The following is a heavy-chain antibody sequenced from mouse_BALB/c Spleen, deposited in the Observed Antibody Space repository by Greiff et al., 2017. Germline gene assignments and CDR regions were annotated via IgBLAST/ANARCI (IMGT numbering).Heavy chain of an antibody. CDR3: ANYYGSSGAMDY. CDR1: GYTFTSYT. J-gene: IGHJ4*01. V-gene: IGHV1-4*01. D-gene: IGHD1-1*01. Sequence: QVQLKQSGAELARPGASVKMSCKASGYTFTSYTMHWVKQRPGQGLEWIGYINPSSGYTNYNQKFKDKATLTADTSSNTAYMQLSSLTSEDSAVYYCANYYGSSGAMDYWGQGTSVTVSS. CDR2: INPSSGYT.